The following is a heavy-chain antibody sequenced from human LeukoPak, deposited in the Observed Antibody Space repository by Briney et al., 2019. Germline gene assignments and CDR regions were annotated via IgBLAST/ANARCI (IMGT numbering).Heavy chain of an antibody. J-gene: IGHJ4*02. CDR3: AKAHCGSTSCPPDS. CDR1: AFSFSSYA. D-gene: IGHD2-2*01. V-gene: IGHV3-23*01. CDR2: ISGSGGST. Sequence: PGGSLRLSCAASAFSFSSYAMTWVRQAPGKGLEWVSVISGSGGSTYYADSVKGRFTSSRDNSKNTLYLQMNSLRAEDTALYYCAKAHCGSTSCPPDSWGQGTLVTVSS.